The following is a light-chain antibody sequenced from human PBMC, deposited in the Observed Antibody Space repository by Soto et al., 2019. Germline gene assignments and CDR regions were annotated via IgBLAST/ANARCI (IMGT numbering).Light chain of an antibody. CDR2: DAS. V-gene: IGKV1-5*01. Sequence: DIQMTQSPSTLSGSVGDRVTITCRASQTISSWLAWYQQKPGKAPKVLIWDASSLQRGVPSRFSGSGSATEFTLTISSLQTDFFATYYCQQYNNYATWPFGQRTKVDIK. J-gene: IGKJ1*01. CDR3: QQYNNYATWP. CDR1: QTISSW.